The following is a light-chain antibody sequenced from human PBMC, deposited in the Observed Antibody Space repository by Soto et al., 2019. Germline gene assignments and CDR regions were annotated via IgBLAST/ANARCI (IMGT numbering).Light chain of an antibody. CDR3: SSYTSSSTWV. J-gene: IGLJ3*02. CDR1: SSDVGGYKY. Sequence: QSVLTQPASVSGSPGQSITMSCTGTSSDVGGYKYVSWYQQHPGKAPKLMIYEVSNRPSGVSNRFSGSKSGNTASLTISGLQAEDQADYYCSSYTSSSTWVFGGGTKLTVL. CDR2: EVS. V-gene: IGLV2-14*01.